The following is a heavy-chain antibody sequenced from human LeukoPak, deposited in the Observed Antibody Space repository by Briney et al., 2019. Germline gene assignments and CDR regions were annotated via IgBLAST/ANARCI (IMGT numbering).Heavy chain of an antibody. Sequence: ASVKVSCKAFGYTFSSYDINWVRQATGQGLEWMGWMNPNSGNTGYAQKFQGRVTMTRDTSISTAYMELSSLRSDDTAVYYCIVVVPAAFNTGKYNWFDPWGQGTLVTVSS. D-gene: IGHD2-2*01. CDR3: IVVVPAAFNTGKYNWFDP. J-gene: IGHJ5*02. V-gene: IGHV1-8*01. CDR2: MNPNSGNT. CDR1: GYTFSSYD.